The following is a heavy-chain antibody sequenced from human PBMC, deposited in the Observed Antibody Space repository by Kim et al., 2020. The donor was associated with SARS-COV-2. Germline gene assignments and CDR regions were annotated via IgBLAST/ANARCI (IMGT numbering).Heavy chain of an antibody. CDR1: GGSISTSSYY. D-gene: IGHD3-10*01. Sequence: SETLSLTCTVSGGSISTSSYYWGWIRQPPGKGLEWIGTVHYSGSTYYNPSLKSRLTISIDTSKNQFSLNLRSVTAADTAVYYCARVRLWVGGGDPWVQGT. CDR3: ARVRLWVGGGDP. CDR2: VHYSGST. V-gene: IGHV4-39*07. J-gene: IGHJ5*02.